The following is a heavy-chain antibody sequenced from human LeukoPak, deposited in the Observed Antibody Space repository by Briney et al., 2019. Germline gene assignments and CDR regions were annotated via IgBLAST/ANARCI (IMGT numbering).Heavy chain of an antibody. Sequence: GGSLRLSCAASGFTFSSYGMHWVRQAPGKGLEWVAVISYDGSNKYYADSVKGRFTISRDNSKNTLYLRMNSLRAEDTAVYYCAKHADYGDYVWEDWGQGTLVTVSS. V-gene: IGHV3-30*18. J-gene: IGHJ4*02. CDR1: GFTFSSYG. CDR2: ISYDGSNK. D-gene: IGHD4-17*01. CDR3: AKHADYGDYVWED.